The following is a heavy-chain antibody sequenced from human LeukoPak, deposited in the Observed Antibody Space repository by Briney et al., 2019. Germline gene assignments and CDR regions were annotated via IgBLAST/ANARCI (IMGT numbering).Heavy chain of an antibody. D-gene: IGHD3-10*01. CDR3: ARDPTVYGQPGF. CDR1: GFTFSTFS. V-gene: IGHV3-21*01. Sequence: GGSLRLSCAASGFTFSTFSMTWVRQAPGKGLEWVSSISGSSSDMYYVDSVKGRFTISRDNAKNSLYLQMNSLRAEDTAVYYCARDPTVYGQPGFWGQGTLVTVSS. CDR2: ISGSSSDM. J-gene: IGHJ4*02.